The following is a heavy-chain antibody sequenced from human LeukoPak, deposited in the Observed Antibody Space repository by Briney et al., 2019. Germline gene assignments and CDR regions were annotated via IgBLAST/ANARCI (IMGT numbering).Heavy chain of an antibody. Sequence: GESLKISCQASGYSFTYFWIGWERQLPGKGLEWMGNIHPADSDTRYSPSFQGHVTISADKSINTAYLQWTSLNASDTAMYYCARTYTSGWCANWGQGTLVTVSS. CDR1: GYSFTYFW. CDR2: IHPADSDT. V-gene: IGHV5-51*01. J-gene: IGHJ4*02. CDR3: ARTYTSGWCAN. D-gene: IGHD6-13*01.